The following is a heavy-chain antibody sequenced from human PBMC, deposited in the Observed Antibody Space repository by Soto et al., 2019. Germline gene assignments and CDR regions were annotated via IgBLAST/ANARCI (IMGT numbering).Heavy chain of an antibody. CDR1: GYTFTSYD. J-gene: IGHJ6*02. Sequence: QVQLVQSGAEVTKPGASVKVSCKASGYTFTSYDINWVRQATGQGLKWLGWMSPNSGATGYAQKFQGRVTMTRDTSISTVYMELSNLRSEDTAIYYCARGVDNGVDVWGQGSTVTVSS. D-gene: IGHD2-8*01. V-gene: IGHV1-8*01. CDR3: ARGVDNGVDV. CDR2: MSPNSGAT.